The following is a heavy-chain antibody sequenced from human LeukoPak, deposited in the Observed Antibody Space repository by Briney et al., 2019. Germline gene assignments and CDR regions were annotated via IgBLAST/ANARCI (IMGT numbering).Heavy chain of an antibody. D-gene: IGHD3-22*01. CDR1: GFTFSSYW. V-gene: IGHV3-74*01. Sequence: PGGSLRLSCAASGFTFSSYWMHWVRQAPGKGLVWVSRINSDGSSTSYADSVKGRFTISRDNAKNTLYLQMNSLRAEDTAVYYCARVEIGYYYDSSGYYDYWGQGTLATVSS. J-gene: IGHJ4*02. CDR2: INSDGSST. CDR3: ARVEIGYYYDSSGYYDY.